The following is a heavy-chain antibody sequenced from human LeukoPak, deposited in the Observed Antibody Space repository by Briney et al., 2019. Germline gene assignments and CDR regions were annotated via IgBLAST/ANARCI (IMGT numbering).Heavy chain of an antibody. CDR1: GFTFSNYG. V-gene: IGHV3-23*01. J-gene: IGHJ4*02. CDR3: AKEPEYYDILTGYYETGHLDY. D-gene: IGHD3-9*01. Sequence: GGSLRLSCAASGFTFSNYGMHWVRQAPGKGLEWVSAISGSGGSTYYADSVKGRFTISRDNSKNTLCLQMNSLRAEDTAVYYCAKEPEYYDILTGYYETGHLDYWGQGTLVTVSS. CDR2: ISGSGGST.